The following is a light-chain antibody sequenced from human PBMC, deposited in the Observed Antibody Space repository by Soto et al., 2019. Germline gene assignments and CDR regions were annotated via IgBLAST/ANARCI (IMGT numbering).Light chain of an antibody. CDR1: QSINSNF. V-gene: IGKV3-20*01. Sequence: EIVLTQSPGTLSLSPGERATLSCRARQSINSNFLAWYQQKPGQAPRLLIYGASSRATGIPDRFSGSGSGTDFALTISRLEPEDFAVFYCQQYGTSPYTFGQGTKLEIK. CDR3: QQYGTSPYT. J-gene: IGKJ2*01. CDR2: GAS.